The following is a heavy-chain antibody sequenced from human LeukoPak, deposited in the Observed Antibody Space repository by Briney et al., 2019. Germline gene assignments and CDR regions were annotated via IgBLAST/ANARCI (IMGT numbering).Heavy chain of an antibody. J-gene: IGHJ5*02. CDR1: GFTFTSYA. Sequence: QTGRSLRLSCAASGFTFTSYAMHWVRQAPGNELEWVALISFDGSKKFYADSVEGRFTISRDDSENTVYLHMNSLRVEVTAEYYCVRDFSLHNSSLRGWFDHWGQGTLVTLSS. V-gene: IGHV3-30-3*01. D-gene: IGHD6-19*01. CDR2: ISFDGSKK. CDR3: VRDFSLHNSSLRGWFDH.